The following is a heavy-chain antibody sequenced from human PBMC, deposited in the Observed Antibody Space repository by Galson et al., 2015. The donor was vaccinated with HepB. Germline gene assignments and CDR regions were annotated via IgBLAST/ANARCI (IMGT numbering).Heavy chain of an antibody. V-gene: IGHV1-2*02. CDR2: MNPKSGDT. D-gene: IGHD4-17*01. Sequence: SVKVSCKASGYIFTDYHIHWVRQAPGQGLEWMGWMNPKSGDTKYAQKFQDRVTMTRDTSIDTFFMELSGLRSDDTAVYYCAREESEDGDYRPVLLGWMDPWGQGSPVTVSS. J-gene: IGHJ5*02. CDR3: AREESEDGDYRPVLLGWMDP. CDR1: GYIFTDYH.